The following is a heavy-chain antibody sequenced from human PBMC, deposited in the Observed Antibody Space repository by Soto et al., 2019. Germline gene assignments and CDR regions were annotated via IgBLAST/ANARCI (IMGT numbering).Heavy chain of an antibody. D-gene: IGHD5-12*01. CDR3: AKEAEPYVDIMAAIRSGYYYHGLGV. Sequence: QVQLVDSGGGVVQPGRSLRLACGVSGLTLSEYGRHWVRQAPGTGLAWVAVLSFDGSDKYYADSVRGLFTISIDNSKNKLYLEMNSLRPQDTAVYDCAKEAEPYVDIMAAIRSGYYYHGLGVWGQGTTVTVSS. V-gene: IGHV3-30*18. CDR2: LSFDGSDK. J-gene: IGHJ6*02. CDR1: GLTLSEYG.